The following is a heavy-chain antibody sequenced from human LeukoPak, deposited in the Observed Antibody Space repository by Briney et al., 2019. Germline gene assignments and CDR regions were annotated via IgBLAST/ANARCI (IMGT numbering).Heavy chain of an antibody. Sequence: SETLSLTCTVSGGSISSYYWSWIRQPPGKGLEWIGSIYYSGSTYYNPSLKSRVTISVDTSKNQFSLKLSSVTAADTAAYYCAKDFDYWGQGTLVTVSS. J-gene: IGHJ4*02. CDR1: GGSISSYY. CDR2: IYYSGST. CDR3: AKDFDY. V-gene: IGHV4-59*05.